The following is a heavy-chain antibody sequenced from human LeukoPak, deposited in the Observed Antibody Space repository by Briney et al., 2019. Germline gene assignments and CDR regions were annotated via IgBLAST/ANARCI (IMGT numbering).Heavy chain of an antibody. CDR3: ARQGDGSGWLFHY. V-gene: IGHV5-51*01. Sequence: GASLKISCKASGDSFTTYWIGWVRQMPGKGLERMGVIYPGDSYTRYSPSFQGQVTISADKSISTAYLQWSSLKASDTAMYYCARQGDGSGWLFHYWGQGTLVTVSS. CDR2: IYPGDSYT. D-gene: IGHD6-19*01. CDR1: GDSFTTYW. J-gene: IGHJ4*02.